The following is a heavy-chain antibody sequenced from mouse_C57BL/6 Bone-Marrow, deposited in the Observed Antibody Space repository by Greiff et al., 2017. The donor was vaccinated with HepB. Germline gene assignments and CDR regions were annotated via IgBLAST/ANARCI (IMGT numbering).Heavy chain of an antibody. CDR2: ISNGGGST. J-gene: IGHJ1*03. CDR3: ARQGSSGYVYFDV. D-gene: IGHD3-2*02. V-gene: IGHV5-12*01. Sequence: EVNVVESGGGLVQPGGSLKLSCAASGFTFSDYYMYWVRQTPEKRLEWVAYISNGGGSTYYPDTVKGRFTISRDNAKNTLYLQMSRLKSEDTAMYYCARQGSSGYVYFDVWGTGTTVTVSS. CDR1: GFTFSDYY.